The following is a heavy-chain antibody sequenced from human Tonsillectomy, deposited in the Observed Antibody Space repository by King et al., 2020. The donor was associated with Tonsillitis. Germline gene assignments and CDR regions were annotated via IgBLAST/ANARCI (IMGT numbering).Heavy chain of an antibody. Sequence: PLVQSGAEVKKPGASVKVSCKASGYTFTSYGISWVRQAPGQGLEWMGWISAYNGNTNYSQKLQGRVTMTTDTSTSTAYMELRSLRSDDTAVYYCARGLYIAVAGTEPLDYWGQGTLVTVSA. J-gene: IGHJ4*02. D-gene: IGHD6-19*01. CDR2: ISAYNGNT. CDR1: GYTFTSYG. V-gene: IGHV1-18*01. CDR3: ARGLYIAVAGTEPLDY.